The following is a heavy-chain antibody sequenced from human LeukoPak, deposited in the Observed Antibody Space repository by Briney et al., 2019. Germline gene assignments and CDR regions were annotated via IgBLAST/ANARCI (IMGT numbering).Heavy chain of an antibody. CDR3: ARVGVDCSSTSCYEVYFDY. Sequence: QPGGSLRLSCGASGFTFSNYGMLWVRQAPGKGLDWVAFIRYDGNNKLYADSVKGRFTISRDNSKNTLYLQMNSLRAEDTAVYYCARVGVDCSSTSCYEVYFDYWGQGTLVTVSS. J-gene: IGHJ4*02. CDR2: IRYDGNNK. V-gene: IGHV3-30*02. CDR1: GFTFSNYG. D-gene: IGHD2-2*01.